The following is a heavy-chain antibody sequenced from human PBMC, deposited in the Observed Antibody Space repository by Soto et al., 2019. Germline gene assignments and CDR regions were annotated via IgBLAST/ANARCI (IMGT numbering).Heavy chain of an antibody. CDR3: ATDNIAAAGTRTHNWFDP. D-gene: IGHD6-13*01. Sequence: GGSLRLSCAASGFTFSSYGMHWVRQAPGKGLEWVAVIWYDGSNKYYADSVKGRFTISRDNSKNTLYLQMNSLRAEDTAVYYCATDNIAAAGTRTHNWFDPWGQGTLVTVSS. CDR2: IWYDGSNK. V-gene: IGHV3-33*01. J-gene: IGHJ5*02. CDR1: GFTFSSYG.